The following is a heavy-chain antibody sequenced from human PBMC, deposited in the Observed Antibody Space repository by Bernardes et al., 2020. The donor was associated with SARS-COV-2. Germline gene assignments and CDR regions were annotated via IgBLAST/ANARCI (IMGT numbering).Heavy chain of an antibody. CDR3: ATHITMIVETNY. J-gene: IGHJ4*02. CDR2: ISGSGGST. D-gene: IGHD3-22*01. V-gene: IGHV3-23*01. Sequence: GGSLRLSCAASGFTFSSYAMSWVRQAPGKGLEWVSAISGSGGSTYYADSVKGRFTISRDNSKNTLYLQMNSLRAEDTAVYYCATHITMIVETNYWGQGTLVTVSS. CDR1: GFTFSSYA.